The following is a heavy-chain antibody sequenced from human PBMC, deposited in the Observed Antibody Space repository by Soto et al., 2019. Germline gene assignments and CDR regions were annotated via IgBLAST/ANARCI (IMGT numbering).Heavy chain of an antibody. J-gene: IGHJ5*02. Sequence: KPSETLSLTCTVSGGSISSYYWSWIRQPPGKGLEWIGYIYYSGSTNYNPSLKSRVTISVDTSKNQFSLKLSSVTAADTAVYYCARESAGIAARRGNWLDPWGQGTLVTVSS. D-gene: IGHD6-6*01. CDR1: GGSISSYY. CDR3: ARESAGIAARRGNWLDP. V-gene: IGHV4-59*01. CDR2: IYYSGST.